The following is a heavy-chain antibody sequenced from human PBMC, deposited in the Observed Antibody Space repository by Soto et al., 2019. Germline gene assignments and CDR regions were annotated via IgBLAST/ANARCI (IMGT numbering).Heavy chain of an antibody. V-gene: IGHV1-2*04. D-gene: IGHD2-2*03. CDR2: INPNSGGT. CDR1: GYTFTGYY. Sequence: ASVKVSCKASGYTFTGYYMHWVRQAPGQGLEWMGWINPNSGGTNYAQKFQGWVTMTRDTSISTAYMELSRLRSDDTAVYYCARDMEMDPLNAFDIWGQGTMVTVSS. CDR3: ARDMEMDPLNAFDI. J-gene: IGHJ3*02.